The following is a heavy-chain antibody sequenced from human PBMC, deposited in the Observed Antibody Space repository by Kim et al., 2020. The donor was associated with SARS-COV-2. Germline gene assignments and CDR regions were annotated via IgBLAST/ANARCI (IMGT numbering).Heavy chain of an antibody. V-gene: IGHV3-9*01. D-gene: IGHD5-18*01. CDR3: TKERPGYNYGDAVDI. Sequence: GGSLRLSCAASGFTFGRYAMHWVRQAPGKGLEWVSVICWNGGSEGYADSAKGRFTISRDNAKSSLYLQMNSLRSDDTALYYCTKERPGYNYGDAVDIGG. CDR2: ICWNGGSE. J-gene: IGHJ3*02. CDR1: GFTFGRYA.